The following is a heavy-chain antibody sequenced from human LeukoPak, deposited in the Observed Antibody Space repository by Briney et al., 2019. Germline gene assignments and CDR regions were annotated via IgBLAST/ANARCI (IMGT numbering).Heavy chain of an antibody. CDR1: GGSISSGSYY. CDR2: TYTSGST. J-gene: IGHJ4*02. V-gene: IGHV4-61*02. CDR3: ARDGGGGYPIDY. Sequence: SQTLSLTCTVSGGSISSGSYYWSWIRQPAGKGLEWIGRTYTSGSTNYNPSLKSRVTISVDTSKNQFSLKLSSVTAADTAVYYCARDGGGGYPIDYWGQGTLVTVSS. D-gene: IGHD1-26*01.